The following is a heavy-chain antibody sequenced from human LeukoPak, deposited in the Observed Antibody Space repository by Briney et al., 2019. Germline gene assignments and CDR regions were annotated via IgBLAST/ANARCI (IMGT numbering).Heavy chain of an antibody. CDR1: GFTFSSYG. J-gene: IGHJ4*02. Sequence: PGGSLRLSCAASGFTFSSYGMHWVRQAPGKGLEWVAVISYDGSNKYYADSVKGRFTISRDNSKNTLYLQMNSLRAEDTAVYYCAKEGIAGVPVDYWGQGTLVTVSS. CDR3: AKEGIAGVPVDY. D-gene: IGHD6-13*01. CDR2: ISYDGSNK. V-gene: IGHV3-30*18.